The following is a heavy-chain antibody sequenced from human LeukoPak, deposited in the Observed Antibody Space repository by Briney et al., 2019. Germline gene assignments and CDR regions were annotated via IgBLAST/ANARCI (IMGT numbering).Heavy chain of an antibody. J-gene: IGHJ4*02. Sequence: ASVKVSCKASGYTFTGYYMHWVRQAPGQGLEWMGWINPNSGGTNYAQKFQGRVTMTRDTSISTAYMELSRLRSDDTAVYYCARDLAAGGYDYDFWSGYPSGDYWGQGTLVTVSS. CDR2: INPNSGGT. CDR1: GYTFTGYY. D-gene: IGHD3-3*01. CDR3: ARDLAAGGYDYDFWSGYPSGDY. V-gene: IGHV1-2*02.